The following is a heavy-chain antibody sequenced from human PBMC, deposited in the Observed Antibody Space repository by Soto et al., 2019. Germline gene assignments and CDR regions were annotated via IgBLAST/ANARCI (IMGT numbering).Heavy chain of an antibody. CDR2: IYYSGST. J-gene: IGHJ6*02. D-gene: IGHD6-13*01. CDR1: GGSISSGGYY. CDR3: ARSRQPRRYYYYGMDV. V-gene: IGHV4-31*03. Sequence: PSETLSLTCTVSGGSISSGGYYWSWIRQHPGKGPEWVGYIYYSGSTYYNPSLKSRVTISVDTSKNQFSLKLSSVTAADTAVYYCARSRQPRRYYYYGMDVWGQGTTVTVSS.